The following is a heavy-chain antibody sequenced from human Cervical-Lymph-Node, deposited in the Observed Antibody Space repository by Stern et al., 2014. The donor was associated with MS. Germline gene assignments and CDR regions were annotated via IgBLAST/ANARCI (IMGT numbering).Heavy chain of an antibody. D-gene: IGHD4-11*01. CDR2: IIPIFDTP. CDR1: GGTFSTFS. Sequence: QVQLVQSGAEVKQPGSSVKVSCKASGGTFSTFSINWVRQVPGQSLEWMGLIIPIFDTPNFAQQFHGTINITSDSSTSTVYMALNSLRFDDAAVYYCVLPATVTTAGFDVWGRGTMVTVSS. CDR3: VLPATVTTAGFDV. J-gene: IGHJ3*01. V-gene: IGHV1-69*06.